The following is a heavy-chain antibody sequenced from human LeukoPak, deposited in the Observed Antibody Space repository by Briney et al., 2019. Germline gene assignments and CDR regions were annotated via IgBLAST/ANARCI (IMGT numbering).Heavy chain of an antibody. Sequence: SETLSLTCTVSGYSISSGYYWGWIRQPPGKGLEWIGSIYHSGSTYYNPSLKSRVTISVDTSKNQFSLKLSSETAADTAVYYCARGGLGMATITDYFDYWGQGTLVTVSS. D-gene: IGHD5-24*01. CDR1: GYSISSGYY. CDR3: ARGGLGMATITDYFDY. V-gene: IGHV4-38-2*02. CDR2: IYHSGST. J-gene: IGHJ4*02.